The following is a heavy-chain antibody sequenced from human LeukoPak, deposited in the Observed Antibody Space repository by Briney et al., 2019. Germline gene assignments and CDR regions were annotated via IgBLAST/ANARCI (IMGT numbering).Heavy chain of an antibody. J-gene: IGHJ4*02. V-gene: IGHV4-34*01. CDR2: INHSGST. CDR1: GGSFSGHY. Sequence: SETLSLTCAVYGGSFSGHYWSWIRQPPGKGLEWIGEINHSGSTNYNPSLKSRVTISVDTSKNQFSLKLSSVTAADTAVYYCARRYYDFWSGYYPTQYYFDYWGQGTLVTVSS. CDR3: ARRYYDFWSGYYPTQYYFDY. D-gene: IGHD3-3*01.